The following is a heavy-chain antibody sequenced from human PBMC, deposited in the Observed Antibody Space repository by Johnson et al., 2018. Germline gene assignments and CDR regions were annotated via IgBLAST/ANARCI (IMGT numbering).Heavy chain of an antibody. J-gene: IGHJ6*03. CDR3: ARASDYGGNSEDYMDV. Sequence: VQLLETGGGVVQPGRSLRLSCAASGFTFSSYAMHWVRQAPGKGLEWVAVISYDGSNKYYADSVKGRFTISRDHSKNTLYLQMTSLRAEDTAVYYCARASDYGGNSEDYMDVWGKGTTVTVSS. CDR2: ISYDGSNK. D-gene: IGHD4-23*01. CDR1: GFTFSSYA. V-gene: IGHV3-30-3*01.